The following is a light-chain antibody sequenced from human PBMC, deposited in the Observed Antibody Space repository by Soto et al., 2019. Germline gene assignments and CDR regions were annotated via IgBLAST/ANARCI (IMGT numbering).Light chain of an antibody. V-gene: IGLV4-69*01. CDR2: LNSDGSH. J-gene: IGLJ2*01. CDR3: QTWGADFRV. CDR1: SGHSNYA. Sequence: QPVLTQSPSASASLGASVKLTCTLSSGHSNYAIAWHQQQPEKGPRYLMKLNSDGSHSKGDGIPDRFSGSSSGAERYLTISSLQSEDEADYYCQTWGADFRVFGGGTKLTVL.